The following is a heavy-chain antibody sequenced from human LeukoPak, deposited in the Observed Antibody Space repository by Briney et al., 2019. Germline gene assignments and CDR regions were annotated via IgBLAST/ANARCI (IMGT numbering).Heavy chain of an antibody. CDR3: ARDDFWSAH. CDR2: ISSSGGTT. J-gene: IGHJ4*02. D-gene: IGHD3-3*01. Sequence: GGSLRLSCAASGFNFSTYAMNWVRQAPGKGLEWVSFISSSGGTTYYGDSVKGRFTISRDNSKSTLYLQLNSLRAEDTAVYYCARDDFWSAHWGQGTLVIASS. CDR1: GFNFSTYA. V-gene: IGHV3-23*01.